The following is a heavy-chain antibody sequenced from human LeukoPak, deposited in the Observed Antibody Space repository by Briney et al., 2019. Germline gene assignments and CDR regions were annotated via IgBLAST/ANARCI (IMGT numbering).Heavy chain of an antibody. Sequence: SETLSLTCTVSGGSISSYYWSWIRQPPGKGLEWIGYIYTSGSTNYSPSLKSRVTISVDTSKNQFSLKLSSVTAADTAVYYCARRYCSSTSCYNDYWGQGTLVTVSS. J-gene: IGHJ4*02. D-gene: IGHD2-2*02. CDR3: ARRYCSSTSCYNDY. CDR2: IYTSGST. V-gene: IGHV4-4*09. CDR1: GGSISSYY.